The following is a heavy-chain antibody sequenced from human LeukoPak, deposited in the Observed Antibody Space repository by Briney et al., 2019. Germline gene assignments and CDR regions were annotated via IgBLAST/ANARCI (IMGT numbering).Heavy chain of an antibody. Sequence: SETLSLTCTVSGGSISSYYWSWIRQPPGKGLEWIGYIYYSGSTNYNPSLKSRVTISVDTSKNQFSLKLSSVTAADTAVYYCARAFRGSYYFDYWGQGTLVTVSS. CDR3: ARAFRGSYYFDY. CDR1: GGSISSYY. J-gene: IGHJ4*02. CDR2: IYYSGST. V-gene: IGHV4-59*01. D-gene: IGHD1-26*01.